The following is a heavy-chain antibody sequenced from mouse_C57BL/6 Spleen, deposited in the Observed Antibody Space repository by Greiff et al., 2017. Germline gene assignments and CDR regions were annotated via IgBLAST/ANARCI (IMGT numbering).Heavy chain of an antibody. CDR2: ISSGSSTI. Sequence: EVKLMESGGGLVKPGGSLKLSCAASGFTFSDYGMHWVRQAPEKGLEWVAYISSGSSTIYYADSVKGRFTISRDNAKNTLFQQMTSLRSEDTAMYCYAARGAVYYFDYWGQGTTRTVSS. CDR1: GFTFSDYG. D-gene: IGHD1-1*01. CDR3: AARGAVYYFDY. J-gene: IGHJ2*01. V-gene: IGHV5-17*01.